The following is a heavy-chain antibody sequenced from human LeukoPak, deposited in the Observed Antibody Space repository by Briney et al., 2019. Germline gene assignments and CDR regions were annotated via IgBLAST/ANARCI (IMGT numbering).Heavy chain of an antibody. V-gene: IGHV4-59*08. CDR2: IYYSGST. Sequence: SETLSLTCTVSGGSISSYYWSRIRQPPGKGLEWIGYIYYSGSTNYNPSLKSRVTISVDTSKNQFSLKLSSVTAADTAVYYCARRGTSEVDYWGQGTLVTVSS. CDR3: ARRGTSEVDY. J-gene: IGHJ4*02. CDR1: GGSISSYY. D-gene: IGHD1-14*01.